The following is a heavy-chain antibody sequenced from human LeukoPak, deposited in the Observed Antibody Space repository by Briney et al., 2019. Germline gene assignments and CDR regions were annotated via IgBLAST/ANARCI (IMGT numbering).Heavy chain of an antibody. CDR1: GYTFTGYY. CDR2: INPNSGGT. Sequence: ASVKVSCKASGYTFTGYYMHWVRQAPGQGLAWMGWINPNSGGTNYAQKFQGRVTMTRDTSISTAYMELSRLRSDDTAVYYCARRIRGIAVAAYGYWGQGTLVTVSS. V-gene: IGHV1-2*02. CDR3: ARRIRGIAVAAYGY. D-gene: IGHD6-19*01. J-gene: IGHJ4*02.